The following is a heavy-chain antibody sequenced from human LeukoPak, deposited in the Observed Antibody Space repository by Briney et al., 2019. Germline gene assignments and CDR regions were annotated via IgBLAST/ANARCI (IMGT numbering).Heavy chain of an antibody. Sequence: SGGSLRLSCATSGLTFTSAWMGWVRQAPGKGLEWVGRIKSKTAGGTTDYAAPVKGRFRISTDDSENTLFLQMNSLRTEDTALYYCTTDRGIAVRPLFDYWGQGTLVTVSS. J-gene: IGHJ4*02. CDR3: TTDRGIAVRPLFDY. V-gene: IGHV3-15*01. D-gene: IGHD6-19*01. CDR2: IKSKTAGGTT. CDR1: GLTFTSAW.